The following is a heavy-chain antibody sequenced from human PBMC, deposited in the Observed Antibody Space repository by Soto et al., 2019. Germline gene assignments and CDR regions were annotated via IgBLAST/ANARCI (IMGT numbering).Heavy chain of an antibody. V-gene: IGHV4-4*02. Sequence: SETLSLTCAVSSGSISSSNWWSWVRQPPGKGLEWIGEIYHSGSTNYNPSLKSRVTISVDKSKNQFSLKLSSVTAADTAVYYCARVGGTVTTEDYYYYMDVWGKGTTVTVSS. CDR1: SGSISSSNW. J-gene: IGHJ6*03. CDR3: ARVGGTVTTEDYYYYMDV. CDR2: IYHSGST. D-gene: IGHD4-17*01.